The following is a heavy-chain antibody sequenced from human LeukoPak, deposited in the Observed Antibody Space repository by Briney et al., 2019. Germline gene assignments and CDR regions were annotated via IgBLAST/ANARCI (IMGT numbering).Heavy chain of an antibody. CDR2: NSSSSSYT. CDR3: ARSYYYDSSGYQN. CDR1: GFTFSDYY. D-gene: IGHD3-22*01. V-gene: IGHV3-11*06. J-gene: IGHJ4*02. Sequence: GGSLRLSCAASGFTFSDYYMSWIRQAPGKGLEWVSYNSSSSSYTNYADSVKGRFTISRDNAKNSLYLQMNSLRAEDTAVYYCARSYYYDSSGYQNWGQGTLVTVSS.